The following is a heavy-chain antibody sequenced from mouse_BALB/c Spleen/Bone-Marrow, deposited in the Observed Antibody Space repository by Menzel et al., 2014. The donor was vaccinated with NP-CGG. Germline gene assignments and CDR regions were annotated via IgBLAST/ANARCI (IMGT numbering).Heavy chain of an antibody. CDR3: ASGVTTGWFVY. CDR1: GYIFTSYW. J-gene: IGHJ3*01. V-gene: IGHV1-76*01. Sequence: VKLMESGAELVRPGASVKLSCKTSGYIFTSYWIHRVKQRPGQGLEWIARIYPGSGSTYYNEKFEGKATLTADKSSSTAYMQLSSLKSEDSAVYFCASGVTTGWFVYWGQGTLVTVSA. CDR2: IYPGSGST. D-gene: IGHD2-2*01.